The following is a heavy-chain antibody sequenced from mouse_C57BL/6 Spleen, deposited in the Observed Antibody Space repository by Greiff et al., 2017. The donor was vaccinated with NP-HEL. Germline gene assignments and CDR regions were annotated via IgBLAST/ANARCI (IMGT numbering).Heavy chain of an antibody. J-gene: IGHJ3*01. D-gene: IGHD2-2*01. V-gene: IGHV1-64*01. CDR1: GYTFTSYW. CDR3: ARGNGYPFFAY. Sequence: QVQLQQSGAELVKPGASVKLSCKASGYTFTSYWMHWVKQRPGQGLEWIGMIHPNSGSTNYNEKFKSKATLTVDKSSSTAYMQLSSLTSEDSAVYYCARGNGYPFFAYWGQGTLVTVSA. CDR2: IHPNSGST.